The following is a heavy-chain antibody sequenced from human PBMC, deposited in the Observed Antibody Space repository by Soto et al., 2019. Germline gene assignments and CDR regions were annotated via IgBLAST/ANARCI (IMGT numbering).Heavy chain of an antibody. J-gene: IGHJ4*02. CDR3: ATQMGEGYFDY. Sequence: QVQLVQSGAEVKKPGASVKVSCKASGYTFTSYAMHWVGQAPGQRLEWMGWINAGNGNTKYSQKFQGRVTITRDTSASTAYMELSSLRSEDTAVYYCATQMGEGYFDYWGQGTLVTVSS. V-gene: IGHV1-3*01. CDR2: INAGNGNT. D-gene: IGHD3-16*01. CDR1: GYTFTSYA.